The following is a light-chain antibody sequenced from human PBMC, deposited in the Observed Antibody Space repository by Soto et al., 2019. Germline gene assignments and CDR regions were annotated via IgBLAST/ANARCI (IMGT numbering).Light chain of an antibody. CDR3: NSYGGTNNYVV. CDR2: DVN. CDR1: SSDVGGYNY. J-gene: IGLJ2*01. Sequence: QSALTQPPSASGSPGQSVTISCTGTSSDVGGYNYVSWYRQHPGKAPQLIIYDVNKRPSVVPDRFSGSKSGNTASLTVSGLQAEDEADYFCNSYGGTNNYVVFGGGTKLTVL. V-gene: IGLV2-8*01.